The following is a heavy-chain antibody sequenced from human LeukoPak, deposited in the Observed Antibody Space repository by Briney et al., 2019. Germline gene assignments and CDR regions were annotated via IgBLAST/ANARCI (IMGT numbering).Heavy chain of an antibody. CDR3: ARVQQLVRGPYYYYYYYGMDV. CDR1: GFTFSSYW. D-gene: IGHD6-13*01. J-gene: IGHJ6*02. CDR2: INSDGSST. V-gene: IGHV3-74*01. Sequence: GGSLRLSCAASGFTFSSYWMHWVRQAPGKGLVWVSRINSDGSSTSYADSVKGRFTISRDNAKNTLYLQMNSLRAEDTAVYYCARVQQLVRGPYYYYYYYGMDVWGQGTTVTVSS.